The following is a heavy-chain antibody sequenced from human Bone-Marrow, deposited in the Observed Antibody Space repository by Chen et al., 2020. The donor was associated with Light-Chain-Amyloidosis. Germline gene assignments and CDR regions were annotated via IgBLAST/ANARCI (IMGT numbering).Heavy chain of an antibody. CDR3: VKEGVVVRGVIWSHFDY. CDR2: IAGDGNNK. D-gene: IGHD3-10*01. J-gene: IGHJ4*02. V-gene: IGHV3-30*04. Sequence: QVQLVESGGGVVRPGRSLRLSCEASGFIFSKYAIHWVRQAPGKGLEWVAVIAGDGNNKYYEVSVGGRFTISRDNSKNTVSLQMNSLTTEDTAVYYCVKEGVVVRGVIWSHFDYWGQGTQVTVSS. CDR1: GFIFSKYA.